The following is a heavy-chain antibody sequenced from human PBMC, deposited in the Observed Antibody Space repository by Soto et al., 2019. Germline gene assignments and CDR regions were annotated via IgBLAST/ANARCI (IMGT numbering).Heavy chain of an antibody. CDR1: GYTFTSYD. CDR3: ARGPPRVPGHKPEYYYGSGSADDGRDV. Sequence: QVQLVQSGAEVKKPGASVKVSCKASGYTFTSYDINWVRQAPGQGLEWMGWMNPHRGNTGYAQKFQGIVTMTRNTSLSTAYMELSSLRPEDTAVYSCARGPPRVPGHKPEYYYGSGSADDGRDVWGRGTTVTVSS. D-gene: IGHD3-10*01. J-gene: IGHJ6*04. CDR2: MNPHRGNT. V-gene: IGHV1-8*01.